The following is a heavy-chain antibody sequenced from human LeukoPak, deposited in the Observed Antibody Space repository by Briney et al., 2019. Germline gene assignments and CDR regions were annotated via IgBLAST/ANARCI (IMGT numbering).Heavy chain of an antibody. CDR2: INHSGST. Sequence: PSETLSLTCAVYGGSFSGYYWSWIRQPPGKGLEWIGEINHSGSTNYNPSLKSRVTISVDTSKNQFSLKLSSVTAADTAVYYCARVRRGGSYGYWGQETLVTVSS. CDR1: GGSFSGYY. V-gene: IGHV4-34*01. D-gene: IGHD1-26*01. CDR3: ARVRRGGSYGY. J-gene: IGHJ4*02.